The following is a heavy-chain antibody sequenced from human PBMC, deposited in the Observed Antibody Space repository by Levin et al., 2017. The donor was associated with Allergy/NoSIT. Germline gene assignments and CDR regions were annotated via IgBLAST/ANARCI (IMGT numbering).Heavy chain of an antibody. CDR2: ISYDGSNK. D-gene: IGHD7-27*01. J-gene: IGHJ4*02. Sequence: GGSLRLSCAASGFTFSSYAMHWVRQAPGKGLEWVAVISYDGSNKYYADSVKGRFTISRDNSKNTLYLQMNSLRAEDTAVYYCARDGDRYYFDYWGQGTLVTVSS. CDR3: ARDGDRYYFDY. V-gene: IGHV3-30-3*01. CDR1: GFTFSSYA.